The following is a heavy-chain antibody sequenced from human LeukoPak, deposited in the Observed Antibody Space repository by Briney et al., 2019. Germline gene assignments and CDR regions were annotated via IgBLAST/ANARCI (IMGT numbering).Heavy chain of an antibody. J-gene: IGHJ4*02. CDR2: IIPIFGTA. CDR1: GGTFSSYA. V-gene: IGHV1-69*13. CDR3: ASPLLVGATPGYFDY. D-gene: IGHD1-26*01. Sequence: PVKVSCKASGGTFSSYAISWVRQAPGQGLEWMGGIIPIFGTANYAQKFQGRVTITADESTSTAYMELSSLRSEDTAVYYCASPLLVGATPGYFDYWGQGTLVTVSS.